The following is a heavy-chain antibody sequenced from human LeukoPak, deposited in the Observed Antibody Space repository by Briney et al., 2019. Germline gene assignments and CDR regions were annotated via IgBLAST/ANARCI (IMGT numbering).Heavy chain of an antibody. D-gene: IGHD2-2*02. CDR1: GFTFSSYG. J-gene: IGHJ4*02. CDR2: ISGSGGST. V-gene: IGHV3-23*01. CDR3: AKAAGFCSSSSCYKDYFDY. Sequence: GGSLRLSCAASGFTFSSYGMSWVRQAPGKGLEWVSAISGSGGSTYYADSVKGRFTISRDNSKNKVFLQMNSLTAEDTAVYYCAKAAGFCSSSSCYKDYFDYWGQGALVTV.